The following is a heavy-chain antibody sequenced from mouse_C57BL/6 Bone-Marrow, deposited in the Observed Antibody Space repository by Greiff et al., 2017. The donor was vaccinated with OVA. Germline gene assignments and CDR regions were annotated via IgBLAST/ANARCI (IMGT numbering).Heavy chain of an antibody. V-gene: IGHV5-4*01. D-gene: IGHD1-1*01. Sequence: EVKVEESGGGLVKPGGSLKLSCAASGFTFSSYAMSWVRQTPEKRLEWVATISDGGSYTYYPDNVKGRFTISRDNAKNNLYLQMSHLKSEDTAMYYCARDIYYYGSSYVDYAMDYWGQGTSVTVSS. CDR1: GFTFSSYA. J-gene: IGHJ4*01. CDR3: ARDIYYYGSSYVDYAMDY. CDR2: ISDGGSYT.